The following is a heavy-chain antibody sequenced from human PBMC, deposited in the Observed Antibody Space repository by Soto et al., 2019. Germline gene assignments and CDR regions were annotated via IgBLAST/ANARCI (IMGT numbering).Heavy chain of an antibody. V-gene: IGHV1-3*01. J-gene: IGHJ4*02. D-gene: IGHD2-15*01. CDR1: GYTFTSYA. CDR3: ARVFDRYCSGGSCYSVQYYFDY. CDR2: INAGNGNT. Sequence: ASVKVSCKASGYTFTSYAMHWVRQAPGQRLEWMGWINAGNGNTKYSQKFQGRVTITRDTSASTAYMELSSLRSEDTAVYYCARVFDRYCSGGSCYSVQYYFDYWGQGTLVTVSS.